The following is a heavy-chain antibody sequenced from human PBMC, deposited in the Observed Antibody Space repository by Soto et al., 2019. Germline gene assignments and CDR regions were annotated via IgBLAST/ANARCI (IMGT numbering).Heavy chain of an antibody. CDR3: ATDWRGSGWLDPFDY. J-gene: IGHJ4*02. CDR2: FDPEDGGT. D-gene: IGHD6-19*01. CDR1: GYTLTKLS. Sequence: ASVKVSCKVSGYTLTKLSIHWVRQAPGKGLEWMGGFDPEDGGTIYAQKFQGRVTMTEDTSTDTAYMELSSLRSEDTAFYYCATDWRGSGWLDPFDYWGQGTLVTVSS. V-gene: IGHV1-24*01.